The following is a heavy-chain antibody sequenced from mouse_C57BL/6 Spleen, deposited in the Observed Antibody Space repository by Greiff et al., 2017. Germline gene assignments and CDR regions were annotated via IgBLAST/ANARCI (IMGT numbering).Heavy chain of an antibody. CDR2: IYPGDGDT. J-gene: IGHJ1*03. CDR1: GYAFSSSW. Sequence: QVQLQQSGPELVKPGASVKISCKASGYAFSSSWMNWVKQRPGKGLEWIGRIYPGDGDTNYNGKFKGKATLTADKSSSTAYMQLSSLTSEDSAVYFCARGGSSRSLYWYFDVWGTGTTVTVSS. D-gene: IGHD1-1*01. V-gene: IGHV1-82*01. CDR3: ARGGSSRSLYWYFDV.